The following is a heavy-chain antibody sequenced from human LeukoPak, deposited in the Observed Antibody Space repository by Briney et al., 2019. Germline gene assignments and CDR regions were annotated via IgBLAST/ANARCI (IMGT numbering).Heavy chain of an antibody. CDR3: AREGGGDYYDSSGYYMARVFAFDI. CDR1: GDFISSSY. J-gene: IGHJ3*02. CDR2: IYYGGST. D-gene: IGHD3-22*01. V-gene: IGHV4-59*12. Sequence: SETLSLTCTVSGDFISSSYWSWIRQPPGKGLEWLGYIYYGGSTNYNPSLKSRVTISVDTSKNQFSLKLSSVTAADTAVFYCAREGGGDYYDSSGYYMARVFAFDIWGQGTMVTVSS.